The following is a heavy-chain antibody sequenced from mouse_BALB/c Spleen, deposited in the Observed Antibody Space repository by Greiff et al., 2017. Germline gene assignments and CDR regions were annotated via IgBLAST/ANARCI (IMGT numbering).Heavy chain of an antibody. Sequence: EVQRVESGGGLVQPGGSLKLSCAASGFTFSSYTMSWVRQTPEKRLEWVAYISNGGGSTYYPDTVKGRFTISRDNAKNTLYLQMSILKSEDTAMYYCARHDGYYRYYFDYWGQGTTLTVSS. J-gene: IGHJ2*01. D-gene: IGHD2-3*01. CDR1: GFTFSSYT. CDR3: ARHDGYYRYYFDY. CDR2: ISNGGGST. V-gene: IGHV5-12-2*01.